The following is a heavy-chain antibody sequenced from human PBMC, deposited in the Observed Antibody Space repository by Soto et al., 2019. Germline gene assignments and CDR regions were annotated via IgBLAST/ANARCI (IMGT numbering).Heavy chain of an antibody. V-gene: IGHV4-34*01. CDR2: INHSGST. CDR1: GGSFSGYY. J-gene: IGHJ3*02. Sequence: SETLSLTCAVCGGSFSGYYWSWIRQPPGKGLEWIGEINHSGSTNYNPSLKSRVTISVDTSKNQLSLKLSTVTAADTAVYYCARGPRRDAFDIWGQGTMVTVSS. CDR3: ARGPRRDAFDI.